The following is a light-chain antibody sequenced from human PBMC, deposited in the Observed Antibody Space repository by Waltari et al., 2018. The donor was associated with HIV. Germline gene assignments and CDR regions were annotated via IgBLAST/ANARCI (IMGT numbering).Light chain of an antibody. V-gene: IGLV2-11*01. J-gene: IGLJ3*02. Sequence: QSVLTQPPSVSGSPGQSVTISCTGTSSGFGGYNYVSWYQQHPNKAPKLMIYDVTKRPSGVPDRFSGSKSGNTASLTISGLQADDEADYYCCAYAGSYTLFGGGTKVTVL. CDR2: DVT. CDR1: SSGFGGYNY. CDR3: CAYAGSYTL.